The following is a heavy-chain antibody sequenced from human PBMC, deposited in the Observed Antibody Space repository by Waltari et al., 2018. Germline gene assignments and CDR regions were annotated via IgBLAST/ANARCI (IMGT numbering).Heavy chain of an antibody. D-gene: IGHD6-19*01. V-gene: IGHV4-34*01. CDR2: INHSGST. J-gene: IGHJ4*01. Sequence: QVQLQQWGAGLLKPSETLSLTCAVYRGSFSGYYWSWIRQPPGKGLERIGEINHSGSTNNNPSLKSRVTKSVDTSKNQFSLKLSSVTAADTAVYYCARDLIAVAGTHFDYCGHGTLVTVSS. CDR1: RGSFSGYY. CDR3: ARDLIAVAGTHFDY.